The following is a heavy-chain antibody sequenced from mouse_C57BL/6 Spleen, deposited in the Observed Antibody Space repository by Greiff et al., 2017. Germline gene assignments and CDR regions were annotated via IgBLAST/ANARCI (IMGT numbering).Heavy chain of an antibody. Sequence: EVQLQQSGPELVKPGASVKISCKASGYTFTDYYMNWVKQSHGKSLEWIGDINPNNGGTSYNQKFKGKATLTVDKSSSTAYMGLRSLTSEDSAVYYCARGENWVYWGQGTTLTVSS. V-gene: IGHV1-26*01. D-gene: IGHD4-1*01. CDR3: ARGENWVY. CDR2: INPNNGGT. CDR1: GYTFTDYY. J-gene: IGHJ2*01.